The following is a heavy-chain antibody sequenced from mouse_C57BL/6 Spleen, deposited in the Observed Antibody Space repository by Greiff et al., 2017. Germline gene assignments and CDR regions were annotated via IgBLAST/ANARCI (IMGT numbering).Heavy chain of an antibody. D-gene: IGHD1-1*01. CDR1: GYTFTSYW. J-gene: IGHJ3*01. V-gene: IGHV1-63*01. CDR3: ARREYDGSNSFAY. CDR2: IYPGGGYT. Sequence: VQLQQSGAELVRPGTSVKMSCKASGYTFTSYWIGWVKQRPGHGLEWIGDIYPGGGYTNYNEKVKGKATLTGDKSSSTAYMQFSSLTSEDSAIYYCARREYDGSNSFAYWGQGTMVTVSA.